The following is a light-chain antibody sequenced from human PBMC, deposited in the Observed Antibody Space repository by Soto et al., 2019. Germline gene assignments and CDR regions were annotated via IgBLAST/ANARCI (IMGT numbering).Light chain of an antibody. CDR2: GNR. CDR3: QAYDYSLTASV. CDR1: SSNLGAGYD. Sequence: QSVLTQPPSVSGAPGQRVTIPCTGNSSNLGAGYDVHWYQQLPGTAPKLVIYGNRNRPSGVPERFSGSKSGTSASLAITGFQAEDEGDYSCQAYDYSLTASVFGGGTKLTVL. V-gene: IGLV1-40*01. J-gene: IGLJ3*02.